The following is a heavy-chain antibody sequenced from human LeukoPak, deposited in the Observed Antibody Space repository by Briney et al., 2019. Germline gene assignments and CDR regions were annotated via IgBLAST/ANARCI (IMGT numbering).Heavy chain of an antibody. V-gene: IGHV4-59*01. Sequence: SETLSLTCTVSGGSISSYYWSWIRQPPGKGLEWIGYIYYSGSTNYNPSLKSRVTISVDTSKNQFSLKLSSVTAADTAVYYCARAGYQLLYWFDPWGQGTLVTVSS. CDR2: IYYSGST. CDR3: ARAGYQLLYWFDP. J-gene: IGHJ5*02. CDR1: GGSISSYY. D-gene: IGHD2-2*01.